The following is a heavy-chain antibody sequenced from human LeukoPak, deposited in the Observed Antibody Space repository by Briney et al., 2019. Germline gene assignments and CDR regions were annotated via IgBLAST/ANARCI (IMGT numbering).Heavy chain of an antibody. V-gene: IGHV3-15*01. J-gene: IGHJ4*02. CDR3: TTEGGDYSVY. Sequence: GGSLRLSCAASGFTFSSYTMNWVRQPPGKGLEWVGRIKSKTDGGTTDYAAPVKGRFTISRDDSKNTLYLQMNGLKTEDTAVYYCTTEGGDYSVYWGQGTLVTVSS. CDR1: GFTFSSYT. CDR2: IKSKTDGGTT. D-gene: IGHD4-17*01.